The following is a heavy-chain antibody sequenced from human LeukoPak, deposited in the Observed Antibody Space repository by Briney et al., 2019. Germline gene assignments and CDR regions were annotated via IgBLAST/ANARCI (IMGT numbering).Heavy chain of an antibody. V-gene: IGHV1-2*04. J-gene: IGHJ4*02. CDR2: INPDSGDT. CDR3: AGVGYYYGAGSHFKALDS. CDR1: GYTFSDYY. Sequence: ASVKVSCKASGYTFSDYYIHWVRQAPGQGLEWMGSINPDSGDTNYEQKFQDWVTMTRDTSVNTVYMELSSLKSDDTAVYYCAGVGYYYGAGSHFKALDSWGQGTLVIVSS. D-gene: IGHD3-10*01.